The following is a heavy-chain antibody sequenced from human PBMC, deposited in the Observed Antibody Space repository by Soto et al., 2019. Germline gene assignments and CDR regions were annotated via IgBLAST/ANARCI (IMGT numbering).Heavy chain of an antibody. V-gene: IGHV4-4*07. CDR2: IYTSGST. D-gene: IGHD3-22*01. J-gene: IGHJ6*02. CDR3: ARDPYYYDSSGYDYYYYYGMDV. Sequence: LSLTCTVSGGSISSYYWSWIRQPAGKGLEWIGRIYTSGSTNYNPSLKSRVTMSVDTSKNQFSLKLSSVTAADTAVYYCARDPYYYDSSGYDYYYYYGMDVWGQGTTVTVSS. CDR1: GGSISSYY.